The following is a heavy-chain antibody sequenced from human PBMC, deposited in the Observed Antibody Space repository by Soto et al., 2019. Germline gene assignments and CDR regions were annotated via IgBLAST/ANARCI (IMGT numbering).Heavy chain of an antibody. CDR2: IYYSGST. J-gene: IGHJ4*02. V-gene: IGHV4-31*03. D-gene: IGHD1-1*01. CDR1: GGSISSGGYY. CDR3: ARGIQLERLLDY. Sequence: QVQLQESGPGLVKPSQTLSLTCTVSGGSISSGGYYWSWIRQHPGKGLEWIGYIYYSGSTYYNPSLKRRVTLSVDTSKNQFSLKLSSVTAADTAVYYCARGIQLERLLDYWGQGTLVTVSS.